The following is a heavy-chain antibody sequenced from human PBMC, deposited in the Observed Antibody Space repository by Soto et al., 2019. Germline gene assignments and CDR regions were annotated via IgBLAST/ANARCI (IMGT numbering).Heavy chain of an antibody. V-gene: IGHV4-59*01. D-gene: IGHD6-13*01. J-gene: IGHJ5*02. CDR3: ARALWAPAGDINWFDP. CDR1: GGSISSYY. CDR2: IYYSATT. Sequence: QVQLQESGPGLVKPSETLSLTCTVSGGSISSYYWSWIRQPPGKGLEWIGYIYYSATTNYNPSLKSRVTISVDTSKNQFSLKLTSVTAADTAVYYCARALWAPAGDINWFDPWGQGTLVTVSS.